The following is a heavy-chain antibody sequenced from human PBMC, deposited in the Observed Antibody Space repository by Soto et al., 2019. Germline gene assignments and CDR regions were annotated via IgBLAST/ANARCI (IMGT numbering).Heavy chain of an antibody. CDR3: ARVSGYGDYAFDY. V-gene: IGHV1-18*01. D-gene: IGHD4-17*01. Sequence: ASVKVSCKASGYTFTSYGIIWVRQAPGQGLEWMGWISAYNGNTNYAQKFQGWVTMTRDTSISTAYMELSRLRSDDTAVYYCARVSGYGDYAFDYWGQGTLVTVSS. CDR1: GYTFTSYG. CDR2: ISAYNGNT. J-gene: IGHJ4*02.